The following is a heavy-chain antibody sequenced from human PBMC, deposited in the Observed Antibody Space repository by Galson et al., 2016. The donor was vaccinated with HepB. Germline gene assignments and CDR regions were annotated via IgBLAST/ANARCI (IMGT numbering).Heavy chain of an antibody. J-gene: IGHJ4*02. V-gene: IGHV6-1*01. CDR2: TFYRSRWFH. Sequence: CAISGDSVSSNRAAWNWIRQSPSRGLEWLGRTFYRSRWFHDYASSVKGRMTINTGTAKNQLSLQVESVTLEDTAVYFCARGSLAVTRSTLEYWGQGALVIVSS. CDR3: ARGSLAVTRSTLEY. D-gene: IGHD2-21*02. CDR1: GDSVSSNRAA.